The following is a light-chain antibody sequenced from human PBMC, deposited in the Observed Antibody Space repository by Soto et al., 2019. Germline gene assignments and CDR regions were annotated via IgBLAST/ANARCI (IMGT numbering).Light chain of an antibody. CDR2: DAS. Sequence: EIVLTQSPVTLSLSPGERATLSCRASQSVSSYLAWYQQKPGQAPRLLIYDASTRATGIPARFSGSGSGTDFTLTISSLEPEDFAVDYCQQRSSWPSTFGGGTKVEIK. CDR3: QQRSSWPST. J-gene: IGKJ4*01. CDR1: QSVSSY. V-gene: IGKV3-11*01.